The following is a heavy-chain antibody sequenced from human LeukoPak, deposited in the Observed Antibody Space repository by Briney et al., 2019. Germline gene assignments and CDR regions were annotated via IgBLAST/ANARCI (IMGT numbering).Heavy chain of an antibody. D-gene: IGHD5-18*01. CDR1: GGSIRNYY. J-gene: IGHJ3*02. CDR2: IYTSGST. Sequence: SETLSLTCSVSGGSIRNYYWSWIRQPAGKRLEWIGRIYTSGSTNYNPSLKSRVTMSVDTSKNQFSLKLSSVTAADTAVYYCARDTAMVADAFDIWGQGTMVTVSS. CDR3: ARDTAMVADAFDI. V-gene: IGHV4-4*07.